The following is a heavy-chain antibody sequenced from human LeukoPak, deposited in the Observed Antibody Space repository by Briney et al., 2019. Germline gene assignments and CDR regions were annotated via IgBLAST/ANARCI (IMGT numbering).Heavy chain of an antibody. Sequence: SQTLSLTCAVSGGSISSGGYSWSWIRQPPGKGLEWIGYIYYSGSTNYNPSLKSRVTISVDTSKNQFSLKLSSVTAADTAVYYCARELYSSSWYGFWGYWGQGTLVTVSS. D-gene: IGHD6-13*01. CDR2: IYYSGST. J-gene: IGHJ4*02. V-gene: IGHV4-30-4*07. CDR3: ARELYSSSWYGFWGY. CDR1: GGSISSGGYS.